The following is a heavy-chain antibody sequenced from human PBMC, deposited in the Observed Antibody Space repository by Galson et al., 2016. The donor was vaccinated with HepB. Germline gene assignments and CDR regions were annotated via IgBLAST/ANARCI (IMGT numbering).Heavy chain of an antibody. CDR2: ISSSSSYI. V-gene: IGHV3-21*01. CDR3: ARAVSWDYGYYACY. J-gene: IGHJ4*02. CDR1: GFTFSSYS. Sequence: SLRLSCAASGFTFSSYSMNWVRQAPGKGLEWVSSISSSSSYIYYADSVKGRFTISRDNAKNSLYMQMNSLRAEDTAVYYCARAVSWDYGYYACYLGQGTLVTVSS. D-gene: IGHD4-17*01.